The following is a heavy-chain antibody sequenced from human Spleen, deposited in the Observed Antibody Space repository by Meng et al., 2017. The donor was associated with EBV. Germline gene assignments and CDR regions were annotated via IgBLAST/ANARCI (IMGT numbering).Heavy chain of an antibody. CDR3: VKRAESDY. CDR2: ISYDGSKK. V-gene: IGHV3-30*18. Sequence: QVQLVESGGGVVQPGRSLRLSCAASGFTFSSSGMHWVRQAPGKGLEWVAVISYDGSKKYADSVKGRFTISRDNSKNTVFLQMDSLRAEDTAVYYCVKRAESDYWGQGTLVTVSS. D-gene: IGHD6-19*01. J-gene: IGHJ4*02. CDR1: GFTFSSSG.